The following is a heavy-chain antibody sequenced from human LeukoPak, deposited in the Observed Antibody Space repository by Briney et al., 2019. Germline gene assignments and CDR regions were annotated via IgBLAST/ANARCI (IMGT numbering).Heavy chain of an antibody. J-gene: IGHJ4*02. CDR1: GGSISSSSYY. V-gene: IGHV4-39*07. D-gene: IGHD5-24*01. Sequence: SETLSLTCTVSGGSISSSSYYWGWIRQPPGKGLEWIGSIYYSGSTYYNPSLKSRVTISVDTSKNQFSLKLSSVTAADTAVYYCAGMAPGDYWGQGTLVTVSS. CDR2: IYYSGST. CDR3: AGMAPGDY.